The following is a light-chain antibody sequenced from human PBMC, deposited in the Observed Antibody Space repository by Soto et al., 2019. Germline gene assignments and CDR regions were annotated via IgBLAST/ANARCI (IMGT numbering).Light chain of an antibody. J-gene: IGKJ4*01. CDR2: DAS. CDR3: QQYNTYSSLT. V-gene: IGKV1-5*01. CDR1: QSISSG. Sequence: DIQMTQSPSTLSASVGDRVTITCRASQSISSGLAWYQQKLGRAPRLLIYDASSLESGVPSRFSGSGYGTEFTLTISSLQPDDFATYYCQQYNTYSSLTFGGGTKVDI.